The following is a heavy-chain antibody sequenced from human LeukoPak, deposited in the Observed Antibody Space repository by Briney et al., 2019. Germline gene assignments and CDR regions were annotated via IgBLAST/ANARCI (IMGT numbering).Heavy chain of an antibody. Sequence: ASVKVSCKASGYTFTSYYMHWVRQAPGQGLEWMGLINPTGDSTGYAQKFQGRVTMTRNTSISTAYMELSSLRSEDTAVYYCASGYSSGWYQFDYWGQGTLVTVSS. V-gene: IGHV1-46*01. D-gene: IGHD6-19*01. J-gene: IGHJ4*02. CDR1: GYTFTSYY. CDR3: ASGYSSGWYQFDY. CDR2: INPTGDST.